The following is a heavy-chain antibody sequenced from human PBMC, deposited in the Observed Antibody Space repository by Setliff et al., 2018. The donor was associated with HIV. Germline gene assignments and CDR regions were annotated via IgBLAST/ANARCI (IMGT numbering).Heavy chain of an antibody. Sequence: GGSLRLSCAASGFTFSSYCMHWVRQVPGKGLFWVSRIIIDERSASYADSVKGRFTISRDNSKNTLFLQMNSLRSADTGTYYCARVDVLLAYAANPRVGALDQWGQGTLVTVSS. J-gene: IGHJ4*02. CDR2: IIIDERSA. CDR3: ARVDVLLAYAANPRVGALDQ. D-gene: IGHD1-26*01. CDR1: GFTFSSYC. V-gene: IGHV3-74*01.